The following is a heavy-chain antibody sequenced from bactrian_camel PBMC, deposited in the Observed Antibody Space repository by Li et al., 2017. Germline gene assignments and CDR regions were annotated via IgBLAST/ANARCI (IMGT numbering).Heavy chain of an antibody. Sequence: HVQLVESGGGSVQAGGSLRLSCAASASGYISSSYCMAWFRQAPGKEREGVAVIVSDGGLMYADSVKGRFTISRDNAKNTLYLQMNNLKPEDTGMYYCAEGRGSRGEHCYSLNYWGQGTQVTVS. V-gene: IGHV3S53*01. CDR2: IVSDGGL. CDR3: AEGRGSRGEHCYSLNY. D-gene: IGHD6*01. CDR1: ASGYISSSYC. J-gene: IGHJ4*01.